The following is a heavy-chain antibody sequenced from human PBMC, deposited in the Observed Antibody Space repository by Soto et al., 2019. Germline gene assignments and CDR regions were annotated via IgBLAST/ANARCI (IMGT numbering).Heavy chain of an antibody. CDR2: IYSGGST. CDR1: GFTVSSNY. D-gene: IGHD3-3*01. V-gene: IGHV3-66*01. Sequence: GGSLRLSCAASGFTVSSNYMSWVRQAPGKGLEWVSVIYSGGSTYYADSVKGRFTISRDNSKNTLYLQMNSLRAEDTAVYYCASDSLYYDFWSGYSTDAFDIWGQGTMVTVSS. CDR3: ASDSLYYDFWSGYSTDAFDI. J-gene: IGHJ3*02.